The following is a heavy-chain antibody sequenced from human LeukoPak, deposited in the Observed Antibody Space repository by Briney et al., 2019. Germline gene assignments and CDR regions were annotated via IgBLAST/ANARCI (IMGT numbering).Heavy chain of an antibody. CDR3: AREPGYSSSFPRFDP. CDR2: IKQDGSEK. CDR1: GFTFRIYA. J-gene: IGHJ5*02. V-gene: IGHV3-7*01. Sequence: PGGSLRLSCAASGFTFRIYAMSWVRQAPGKGLEWVANIKQDGSEKYYVDSVKGRFTISRDNAKNSLYLQMNSLRAEDTTVYYCAREPGYSSSFPRFDPWGQGTLVTVSS. D-gene: IGHD6-6*01.